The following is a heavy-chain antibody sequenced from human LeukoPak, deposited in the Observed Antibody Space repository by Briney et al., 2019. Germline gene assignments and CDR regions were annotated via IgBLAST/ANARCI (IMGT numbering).Heavy chain of an antibody. Sequence: SETLSLTCTVSGGSISDDYWSWLRQPPGKGLEWVGYISYTGSTTYNPSLKSRLTISVDTSRNRFSLKLNSMTAADTAVYYCAKTSMVRGVVEYFQHWGQGTLVTVSS. CDR2: ISYTGST. CDR1: GGSISDDY. D-gene: IGHD3-10*01. V-gene: IGHV4-59*01. CDR3: AKTSMVRGVVEYFQH. J-gene: IGHJ1*01.